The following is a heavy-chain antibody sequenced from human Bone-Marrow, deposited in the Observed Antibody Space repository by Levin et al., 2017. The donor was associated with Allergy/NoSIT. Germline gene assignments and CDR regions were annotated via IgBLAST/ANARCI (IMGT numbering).Heavy chain of an antibody. V-gene: IGHV3-74*01. CDR1: GFSFRSYW. J-gene: IGHJ4*02. Sequence: SCAASGFSFRSYWMYWVRQAPGKGLVWVSLINHGGSTTDYADSVKGRFTISRDNAKNTLFLQMNSLRGEDTAVYYCVRGGSEDIDDWGQGTLVTVSS. D-gene: IGHD1-14*01. CDR3: VRGGSEDIDD. CDR2: INHGGSTT.